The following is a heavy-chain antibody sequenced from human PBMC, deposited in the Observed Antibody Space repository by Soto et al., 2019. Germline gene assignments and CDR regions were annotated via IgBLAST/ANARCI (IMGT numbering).Heavy chain of an antibody. J-gene: IGHJ6*03. Sequence: EAQLVESGGGLVKPGGSLRLSCAASGFTFSSYSMNWVRQAPGKGLEWVSSISSSSSYIYYADSVKGRFTISRDNAKNSLYLQMNSLRAEDTAVYYCARVGGTTIYYYYYMDVWGKGTTVTVSS. CDR2: ISSSSSYI. CDR3: ARVGGTTIYYYYYMDV. D-gene: IGHD1-7*01. V-gene: IGHV3-21*01. CDR1: GFTFSSYS.